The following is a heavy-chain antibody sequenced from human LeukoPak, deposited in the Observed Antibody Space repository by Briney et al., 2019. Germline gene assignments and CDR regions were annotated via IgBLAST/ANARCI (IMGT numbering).Heavy chain of an antibody. CDR1: GGTFSSYA. J-gene: IGHJ4*02. Sequence: GASVKVSCKASGGTFSSYAISWVRQAPGQGLEWMGGIIPIFGTANYAQKFQGRVTITADESTSTAYMELSSLRSEDTAVYYCAREGDGYNNGFDYWGQGTLVTVSS. CDR3: AREGDGYNNGFDY. V-gene: IGHV1-69*13. CDR2: IIPIFGTA. D-gene: IGHD5-24*01.